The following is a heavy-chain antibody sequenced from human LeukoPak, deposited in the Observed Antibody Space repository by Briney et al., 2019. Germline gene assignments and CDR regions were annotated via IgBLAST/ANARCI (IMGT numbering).Heavy chain of an antibody. D-gene: IGHD2-8*01. Sequence: SETLSLTCAVSGVSINNYYWSWIRQPPGKGLEWIGYIYYSGSTNYNPSLKSRVTISVDTSKNQFSLKLSSVTAADTAVYYCAGSLGYCTSNVCYLKYWGQGTLVTVSS. CDR3: AGSLGYCTSNVCYLKY. J-gene: IGHJ4*02. V-gene: IGHV4-59*01. CDR1: GVSINNYY. CDR2: IYYSGST.